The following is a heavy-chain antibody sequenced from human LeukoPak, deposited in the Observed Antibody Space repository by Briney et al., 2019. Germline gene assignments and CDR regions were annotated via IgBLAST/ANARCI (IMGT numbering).Heavy chain of an antibody. J-gene: IGHJ6*02. CDR2: IYHSGST. V-gene: IGHV4-4*02. CDR3: ARGRRVRGANYSYYYIMDV. D-gene: IGHD3-10*01. Sequence: SETLSLTCAVSGGSISSSNWWSWVRQPPGKGLEWIGEIYHSGSTNYNPSLKSRVTISVDKSKNQFSLKLSSVTAADTAVYYCARGRRVRGANYSYYYIMDVWGQGTTVIVS. CDR1: GGSISSSNW.